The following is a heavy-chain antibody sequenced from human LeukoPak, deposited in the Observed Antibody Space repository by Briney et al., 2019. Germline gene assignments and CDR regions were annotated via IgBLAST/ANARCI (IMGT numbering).Heavy chain of an antibody. CDR3: ASTTGTSY. J-gene: IGHJ4*02. CDR2: IYASGST. Sequence: PSETLSLTCTVSGGSTSSYYWSWIRQPAGKGLEWIGRIYASGSTTYNPSLKSRVTISLDTSKNQFSLKLSSVTAADTAVYYCASTTGTSYWGQGTLVTVSS. D-gene: IGHD1-1*01. V-gene: IGHV4-4*07. CDR1: GGSTSSYY.